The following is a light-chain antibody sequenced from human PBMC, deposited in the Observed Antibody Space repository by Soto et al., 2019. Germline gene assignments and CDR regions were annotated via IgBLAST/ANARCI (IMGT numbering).Light chain of an antibody. V-gene: IGLV1-51*01. CDR3: GTWDSSLSAWV. CDR1: SSNIGNNH. CDR2: DND. Sequence: QSVLMQPPSVSAAPGQKVTISCSGSSSNIGNNHASWYQHLPGTAPKLLIFDNDKRPSGIPDRFSGSKSGTSATLGITGLQTGDEADYYCGTWDSSLSAWVFGGGTKLTVL. J-gene: IGLJ3*02.